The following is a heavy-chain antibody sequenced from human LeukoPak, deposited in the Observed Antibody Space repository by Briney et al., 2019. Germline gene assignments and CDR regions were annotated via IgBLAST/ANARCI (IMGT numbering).Heavy chain of an antibody. CDR2: IYPGDSDT. CDR3: ASQTSGIAVAGNFDY. D-gene: IGHD6-19*01. Sequence: GESLKISCKGSGYSFTSYWIGWVRQMPGKGLEWMGIIYPGDSDTRYSPSFQGQVTISADKSISTAYLQWSSLKAPDTAMYYCASQTSGIAVAGNFDYWGQGTLVTVSS. CDR1: GYSFTSYW. V-gene: IGHV5-51*01. J-gene: IGHJ4*02.